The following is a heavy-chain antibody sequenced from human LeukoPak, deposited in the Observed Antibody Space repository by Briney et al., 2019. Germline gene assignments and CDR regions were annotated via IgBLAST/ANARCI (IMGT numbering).Heavy chain of an antibody. CDR2: IYYSGSA. Sequence: PSETLSLTCTVSGVSISSYYWSWIRQPPGKGLEWIGYIYYSGSANYNPSLKSRVTISVDTSKNQFSLKLSSVTAADTAVYYCARDQPPGAFDIWGQGTMVTVSS. CDR3: ARDQPPGAFDI. J-gene: IGHJ3*02. CDR1: GVSISSYY. V-gene: IGHV4-59*01.